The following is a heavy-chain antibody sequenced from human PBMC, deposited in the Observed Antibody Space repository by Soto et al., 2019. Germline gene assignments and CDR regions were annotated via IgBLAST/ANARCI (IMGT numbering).Heavy chain of an antibody. CDR1: GGSFTSTNYF. CDR3: ARLQIYDSRAPPTLFSPT. V-gene: IGHV4-39*01. D-gene: IGHD3-22*01. Sequence: SETLSLTCTVSGGSFTSTNYFWGWIRQPPGKGLEWIGYMYYNGNTFYSPSLKSRVTMSVDTSKRQFSLDLSSVTAADTAMYYWARLQIYDSRAPPTLFSPTGGLGAMVTVS. CDR2: MYYNGNT. J-gene: IGHJ1*01.